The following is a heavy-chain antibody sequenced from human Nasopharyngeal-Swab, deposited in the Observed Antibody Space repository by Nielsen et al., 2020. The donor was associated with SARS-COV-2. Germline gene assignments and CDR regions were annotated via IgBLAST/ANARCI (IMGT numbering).Heavy chain of an antibody. CDR2: INSDGSST. CDR1: GFTFSSYW. J-gene: IGHJ4*02. Sequence: ESLKISCAASGFTFSSYWMHWVRQAPGKGLVWVSRINSDGSSTNYADSVKGRFTISRDNAKNTLYLQMNSLRAEDTAVYYCARGTYYDILTGYSYFDYWGQGTLVTVSS. V-gene: IGHV3-74*01. CDR3: ARGTYYDILTGYSYFDY. D-gene: IGHD3-9*01.